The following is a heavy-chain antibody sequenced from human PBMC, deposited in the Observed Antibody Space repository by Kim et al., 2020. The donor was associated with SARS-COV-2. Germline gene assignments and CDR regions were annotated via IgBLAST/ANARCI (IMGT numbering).Heavy chain of an antibody. CDR3: ARSPDGSFDS. CDR1: GYTFTSYD. Sequence: ASENVSCKASGYTFTSYDINWVRQATGQGLEWLGWMNPYSGNTGYAPKFQGRVTMTRDTSISTVYMELSSLRSDDTAMYYCARSPDGSFDSWGQGTLVTVSS. D-gene: IGHD6-19*01. J-gene: IGHJ4*02. CDR2: MNPYSGNT. V-gene: IGHV1-8*01.